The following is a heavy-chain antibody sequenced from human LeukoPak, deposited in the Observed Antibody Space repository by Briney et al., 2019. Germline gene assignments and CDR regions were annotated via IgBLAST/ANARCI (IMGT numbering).Heavy chain of an antibody. D-gene: IGHD6-13*01. J-gene: IGHJ5*02. Sequence: GESLKISCKGSGYDFASYWIAWVRRMPGKGLEWMGIIYPGDSDTRYSPSFQGQVTISADKSISSAYLQWTTLKASDSAMYYCARTRSIAAAVYSWFDPWGRGTLVTVSS. CDR1: GYDFASYW. V-gene: IGHV5-51*01. CDR3: ARTRSIAAAVYSWFDP. CDR2: IYPGDSDT.